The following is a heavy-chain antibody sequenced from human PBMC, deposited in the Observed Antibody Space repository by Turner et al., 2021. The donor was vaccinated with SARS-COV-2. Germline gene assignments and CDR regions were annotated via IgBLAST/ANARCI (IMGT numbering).Heavy chain of an antibody. D-gene: IGHD3-9*01. CDR1: GGSISNNNYY. V-gene: IGHV4-39*01. J-gene: IGHJ4*02. CDR2: VYYSGST. Sequence: QLQLQESGPGLVKPSETLSLTCTVSGGSISNNNYYWGWIRQSPGKGLEWIGTVYYSGSTYYNPSLKSRVTISVDTSKNQFSLKLGSVTAADTAVYYCARHGLDILTGVFDYWGQGILVNVSS. CDR3: ARHGLDILTGVFDY.